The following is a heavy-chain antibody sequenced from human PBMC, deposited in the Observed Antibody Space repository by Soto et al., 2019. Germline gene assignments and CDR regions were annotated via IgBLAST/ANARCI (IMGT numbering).Heavy chain of an antibody. V-gene: IGHV3-33*01. Sequence: QVQLVESGGGVVQPGRSLRLSCAASGFTFSSYGMHWVRQAPGKGLEWVAVIWFDGTNKYYADSVKGRFTISRDNSKNKLYLKMNSLRAEDTAVYYCARDRGDSGYDSPRYYYGMDVWGQGTTVTVSS. CDR1: GFTFSSYG. CDR2: IWFDGTNK. CDR3: ARDRGDSGYDSPRYYYGMDV. D-gene: IGHD5-12*01. J-gene: IGHJ6*02.